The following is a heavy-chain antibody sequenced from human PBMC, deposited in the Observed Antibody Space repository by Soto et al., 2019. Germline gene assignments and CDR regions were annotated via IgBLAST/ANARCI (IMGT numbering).Heavy chain of an antibody. CDR2: INHSGST. V-gene: IGHV4-34*01. CDR3: ARAVFSELLWYGENYFDY. CDR1: GGSFSGYY. D-gene: IGHD3-10*01. Sequence: PSETLSLTCAVYGGSFSGYYWSWIRQPPGKGLEWIGEINHSGSTNYNPSLKSRVTISVDTSKNQFSLKLSSVTAADTAVYYCARAVFSELLWYGENYFDYWGQGTLVTVSS. J-gene: IGHJ4*02.